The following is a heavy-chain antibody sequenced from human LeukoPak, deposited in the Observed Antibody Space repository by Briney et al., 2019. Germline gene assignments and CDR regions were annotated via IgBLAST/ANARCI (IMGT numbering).Heavy chain of an antibody. Sequence: GGSLRLSCAASGFTFSSYDMHWVRQAPGKGLEWVSAIGTAGDTYYPGSVKGRSTISRENAKNSLYLQMNSLRAGDTAVYYCARAPTQGWYFDLWGRGTLVTVSS. V-gene: IGHV3-13*01. CDR2: IGTAGDT. CDR1: GFTFSSYD. J-gene: IGHJ2*01. CDR3: ARAPTQGWYFDL.